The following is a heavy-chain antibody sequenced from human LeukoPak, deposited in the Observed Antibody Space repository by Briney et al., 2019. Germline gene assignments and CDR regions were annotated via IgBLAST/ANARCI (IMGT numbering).Heavy chain of an antibody. V-gene: IGHV4-34*01. Sequence: SETLSLTCAVYGGSFSGYYWSWIRQPPGKGLEWIGEINHSGSTNYNPSLKSRVTISVDTSKNQFSLKLSSVTAADTAVHYCARVGPYPIILANAKENWFDPWGQGTLVTVSS. CDR1: GGSFSGYY. CDR3: ARVGPYPIILANAKENWFDP. J-gene: IGHJ5*02. D-gene: IGHD3/OR15-3a*01. CDR2: INHSGST.